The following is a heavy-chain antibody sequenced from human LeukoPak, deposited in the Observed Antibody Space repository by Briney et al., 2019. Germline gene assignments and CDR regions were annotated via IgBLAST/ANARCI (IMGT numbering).Heavy chain of an antibody. V-gene: IGHV4-4*03. CDR1: GGSITNTNY. Sequence: PETLSLTCGVSGGSITNTNYWTWVRQPPGKGLEWIGEVNLQGSTNYNPSLMGRVAIAVDTSENHISLQLTSVTAADTAVYYCAREGGPYRPLDYSGQGTLVTVSS. CDR3: AREGGPYRPLDY. J-gene: IGHJ4*02. CDR2: VNLQGST.